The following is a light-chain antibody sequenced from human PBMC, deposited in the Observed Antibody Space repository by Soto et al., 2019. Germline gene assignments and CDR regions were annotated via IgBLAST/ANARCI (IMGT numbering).Light chain of an antibody. CDR3: QQSYSTSVT. Sequence: DIQMTQSPSSLSASVGDRVTITCQASQDITNYLNWYQQKPGKAPKLLIYAASSLQSGVPSRFSGSGSGTDFTLTISSLQPEDFATYYCQQSYSTSVTFGQGTKVDIK. CDR2: AAS. CDR1: QDITNY. V-gene: IGKV1-39*01. J-gene: IGKJ1*01.